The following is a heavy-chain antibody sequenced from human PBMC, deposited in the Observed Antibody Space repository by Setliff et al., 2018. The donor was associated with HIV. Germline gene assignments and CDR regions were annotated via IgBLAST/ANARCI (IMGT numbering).Heavy chain of an antibody. J-gene: IGHJ6*02. Sequence: GGSLRLSCGASGFTFSSYEMNWVRQAPGKGLEWVSYIGSSGNTIYYADSVKGRFTISRDNAKNSLYLQMNGLRAEDTAVYYCAREGYGYSGYDKGAYHYYYGMDVWGQGTTVTVSS. CDR1: GFTFSSYE. D-gene: IGHD5-12*01. V-gene: IGHV3-48*03. CDR3: AREGYGYSGYDKGAYHYYYGMDV. CDR2: IGSSGNTI.